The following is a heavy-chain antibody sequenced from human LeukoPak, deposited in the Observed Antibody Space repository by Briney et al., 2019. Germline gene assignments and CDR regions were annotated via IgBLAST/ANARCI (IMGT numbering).Heavy chain of an antibody. J-gene: IGHJ4*02. CDR2: ISAYNGNT. D-gene: IGHD3-22*01. Sequence: ASVKVSCKASGYTFTSYGISWVRQAPGQGLEWMGWISAYNGNTNYAQKFQGRVTITADKSTSTAYMELSSLRSEDTAVYYCARDLDSSGYYLFDYWGQGTLVTVSS. V-gene: IGHV1-18*01. CDR1: GYTFTSYG. CDR3: ARDLDSSGYYLFDY.